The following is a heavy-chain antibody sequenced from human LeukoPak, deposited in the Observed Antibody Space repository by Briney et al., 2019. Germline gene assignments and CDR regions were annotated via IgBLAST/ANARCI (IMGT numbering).Heavy chain of an antibody. J-gene: IGHJ5*02. Sequence: ASVKVSCTASGYTFTSYDINWVRQATGQGLEWMGCMNANSGNTGYARKFQGRVTMTRNTSISTAYMELSSLRSEDTDVYYCARVIRPMVLGLPIWFDPWGQGTLVTVSS. D-gene: IGHD3-10*01. CDR1: GYTFTSYD. CDR2: MNANSGNT. CDR3: ARVIRPMVLGLPIWFDP. V-gene: IGHV1-8*01.